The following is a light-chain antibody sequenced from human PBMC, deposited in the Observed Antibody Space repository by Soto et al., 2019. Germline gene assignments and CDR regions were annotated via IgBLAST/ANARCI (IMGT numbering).Light chain of an antibody. CDR3: QHGSDWPPFT. CDR2: DAS. CDR1: QSVNSN. Sequence: EIVLTQSPARLSLSPGERATLSCRASQSVNSNLAWYQHKPGQAPRLLIYDASNRATGIPARFSGSGSGTDFTLTVSSVEPEDCAVYYCQHGSDWPPFTFGQGTRLE. J-gene: IGKJ5*01. V-gene: IGKV3-11*01.